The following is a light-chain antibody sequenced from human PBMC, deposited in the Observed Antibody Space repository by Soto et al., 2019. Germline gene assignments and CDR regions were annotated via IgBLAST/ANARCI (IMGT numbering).Light chain of an antibody. CDR2: GVS. Sequence: EIDLTQSPGTLSLSPGERATLSCRASQSVSRSYLAWYQQKPGQSPRLLIYGVSTRATGIPDRFSGSGSGTDFTLTISRMEPEDFAVYYCQESGTFGQGTKVDIK. CDR3: QESGT. CDR1: QSVSRSY. V-gene: IGKV3-20*01. J-gene: IGKJ1*01.